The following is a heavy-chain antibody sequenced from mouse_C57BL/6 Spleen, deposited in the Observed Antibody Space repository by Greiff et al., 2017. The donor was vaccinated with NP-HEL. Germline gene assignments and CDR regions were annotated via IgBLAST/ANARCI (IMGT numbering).Heavy chain of an antibody. CDR3: ARQNYDYDEFDY. V-gene: IGHV5-6*02. CDR1: GFTFSSYG. Sequence: DVKLVESGGDLVKPGGSLKLSCAASGFTFSSYGMSWVRQTPDKRLEWVATISSGGGYTYYPDSVKGRFTISRDNAKNTLYLQMSSLKSEDTAMYYCARQNYDYDEFDYWGQGTTLTVSS. D-gene: IGHD2-4*01. J-gene: IGHJ2*01. CDR2: ISSGGGYT.